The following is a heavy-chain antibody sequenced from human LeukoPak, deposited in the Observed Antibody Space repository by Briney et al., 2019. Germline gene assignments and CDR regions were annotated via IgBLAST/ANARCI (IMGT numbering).Heavy chain of an antibody. D-gene: IGHD3-22*01. J-gene: IGHJ4*02. CDR1: GGTFISYA. CDR3: ARAIRNYYDSSAPQY. V-gene: IGHV1-69*13. Sequence: ASVKVSCKASGGTFISYAISWVRQAPGQGLEWMGGIISIFGTANYAQKFQGRVTITADESTRTAYMELSSPRSEDTAVYYCARAIRNYYDSSAPQYWGQGTLVTVSS. CDR2: IISIFGTA.